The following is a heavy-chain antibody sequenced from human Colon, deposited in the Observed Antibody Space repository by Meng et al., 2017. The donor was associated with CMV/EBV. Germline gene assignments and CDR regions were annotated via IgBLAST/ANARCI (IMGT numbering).Heavy chain of an antibody. D-gene: IGHD5-24*01. CDR2: MNPESGSR. J-gene: IGHJ4*02. CDR3: ARAGDDYFDL. V-gene: IGHV1-2*02. CDR1: GYTFTDYY. Sequence: ASVKVSCKTSGYTFTDYYIQWVRQAPGQGLEWMGWMNPESGSRNLPPKFQRRATMTRDTSTSTAYMELKNLRSDDTAVYYCARAGDDYFDLWGQGTLVTVSS.